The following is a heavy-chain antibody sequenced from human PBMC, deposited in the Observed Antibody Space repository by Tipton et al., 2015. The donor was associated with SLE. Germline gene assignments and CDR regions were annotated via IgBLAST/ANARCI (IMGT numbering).Heavy chain of an antibody. Sequence: SLRLSCAASGFTFSSYAMHWVRQAPGKGLEYVSAISSNGGSTYYADSVKGRFTISRDHSKNTLYLQMGSLRAEDMAVHYCARAYRWGQGTLVTVSS. CDR3: ARAYR. CDR2: ISSNGGST. V-gene: IGHV3-64*02. J-gene: IGHJ5*02. CDR1: GFTFSSYA.